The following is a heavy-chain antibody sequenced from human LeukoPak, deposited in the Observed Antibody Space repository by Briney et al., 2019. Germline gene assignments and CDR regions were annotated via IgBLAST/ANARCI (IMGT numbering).Heavy chain of an antibody. V-gene: IGHV3-7*01. Sequence: GGSLRLSCAASGFTFSSYWMSWVRQAPGKGLEWVANIKQDGSEKYYVDSVKGRFTISRDNAKNSLYLQMNSLRAEDTAVYYCARGQLPHFSSGCYDYWGQGTLVTVSS. J-gene: IGHJ4*02. D-gene: IGHD6-19*01. CDR3: ARGQLPHFSSGCYDY. CDR2: IKQDGSEK. CDR1: GFTFSSYW.